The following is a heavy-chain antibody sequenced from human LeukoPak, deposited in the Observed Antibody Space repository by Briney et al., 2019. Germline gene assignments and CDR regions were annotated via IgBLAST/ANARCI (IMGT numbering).Heavy chain of an antibody. V-gene: IGHV3-48*02. J-gene: IGHJ6*02. CDR3: ARDRMGGSYYYYGMDV. CDR2: ISSSSSTI. CDR1: GFTFSSYS. D-gene: IGHD3-10*01. Sequence: PGGSLRLSCAASGFTFSSYSMNWVRQAPGKGLEWVSYISSSSSTIYYADSVKGRFTISRDNAKNSLYLQMNSLRDEDTAVYYSARDRMGGSYYYYGMDVWGQGTTVTVSS.